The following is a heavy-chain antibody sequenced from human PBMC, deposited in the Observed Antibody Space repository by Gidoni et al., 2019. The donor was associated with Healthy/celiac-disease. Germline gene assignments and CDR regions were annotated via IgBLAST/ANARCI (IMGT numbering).Heavy chain of an antibody. V-gene: IGHV4-34*01. CDR3: ARGVVPRCSGGSCYSYYYYYMDV. D-gene: IGHD2-15*01. CDR1: GGSFSGYY. Sequence: QVQLQQWGAGLLKPSETLSLTCAVYGGSFSGYYWSWIRQPPGKGLEWLGEINHSGSTNYNPSLKSRVTISVDTSKNQFSLKLSSVTAADTAVYYCARGVVPRCSGGSCYSYYYYYMDVWGKGTTVTVSS. CDR2: INHSGST. J-gene: IGHJ6*03.